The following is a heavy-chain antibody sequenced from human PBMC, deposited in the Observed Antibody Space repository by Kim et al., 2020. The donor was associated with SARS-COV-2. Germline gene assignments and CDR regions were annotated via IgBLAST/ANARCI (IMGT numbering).Heavy chain of an antibody. Sequence: ASVKVSCKASGYTFTSYDINWVRQATGQGLEWMGWMNPNSGNTGYAQKFQGRVTMTRNTSISTAYMELSSLRSEDTAVYYCARGLLSPVGDYVIFDYWGQGTLVTVSS. CDR3: ARGLLSPVGDYVIFDY. J-gene: IGHJ4*02. CDR1: GYTFTSYD. V-gene: IGHV1-8*01. D-gene: IGHD4-17*01. CDR2: MNPNSGNT.